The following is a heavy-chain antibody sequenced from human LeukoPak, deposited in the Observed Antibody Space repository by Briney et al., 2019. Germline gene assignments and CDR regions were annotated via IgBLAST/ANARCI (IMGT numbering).Heavy chain of an antibody. D-gene: IGHD3-10*01. Sequence: GGSLRLSCAASGFTFSSYEMNWVRQAPGKGLEWVSYISSSGSTIYYADSVKGRFTISRDKAKNSLYLQMNSLRAEDTAVYYCARDGFGGDGLHYWGQGTLVTVSS. CDR3: ARDGFGGDGLHY. V-gene: IGHV3-48*03. CDR1: GFTFSSYE. J-gene: IGHJ4*02. CDR2: ISSSGSTI.